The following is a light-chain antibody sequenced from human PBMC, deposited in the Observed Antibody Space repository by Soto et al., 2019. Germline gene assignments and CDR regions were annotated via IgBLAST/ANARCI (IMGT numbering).Light chain of an antibody. CDR3: TSFPSSTTYV. V-gene: IGLV2-14*01. J-gene: IGLJ1*01. CDR2: QVG. CDR1: SSDVGGYNY. Sequence: QSVLTQPASVSGSPGQPITISCTGTSSDVGGYNYVCCSQHHPGKAPTLIMSQVGNRPSGFADLLSVSKSGNKASLTISGLQPEDEADYYCTSFPSSTTYVSGTGTKVTVL.